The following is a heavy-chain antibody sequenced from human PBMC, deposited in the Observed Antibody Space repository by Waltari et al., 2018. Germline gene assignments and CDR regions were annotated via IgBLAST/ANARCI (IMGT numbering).Heavy chain of an antibody. J-gene: IGHJ4*02. CDR3: ARDVVADY. CDR2: IWSDASHQ. CDR1: GFSFSLYQ. V-gene: IGHV3-33*01. Sequence: QVQLVESGGGVVHPGGSLRLSCGASGFSFSLYQMHWVRQAPGKGLELLASIWSDASHQYYADSVKGRITISRDNSKNTLYLQMNSLRVEDTATYYCARDVVADYWGQGARVSVSS. D-gene: IGHD3-16*02.